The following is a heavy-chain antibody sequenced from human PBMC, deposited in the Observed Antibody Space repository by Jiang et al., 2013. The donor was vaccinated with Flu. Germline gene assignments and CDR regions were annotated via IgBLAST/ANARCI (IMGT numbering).Heavy chain of an antibody. Sequence: RLSCVASGFTFSSSGIPLGPPSSRKKGLEWVSAIGSVDDTYYSGSVKGRFIISREIPKDSLYLQMNSLTAEDTAVYYCVREGLSSSWYNWYFDLWGRGTLVTVSS. D-gene: IGHD6-13*01. V-gene: IGHV3-13*04. J-gene: IGHJ2*01. CDR3: VREGLSSSWYNWYFDL. CDR2: IGSVDDT. CDR1: GFTFSSSG.